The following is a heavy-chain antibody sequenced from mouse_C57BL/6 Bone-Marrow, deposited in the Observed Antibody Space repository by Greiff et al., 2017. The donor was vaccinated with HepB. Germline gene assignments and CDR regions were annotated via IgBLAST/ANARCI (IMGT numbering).Heavy chain of an antibody. V-gene: IGHV5-4*01. CDR3: ARDRYSIYVVGFDY. CDR2: ISDGGSYT. Sequence: DVHLVESGGGLVKPGGSLKLSCAASGFTFSSYAMSWVRQTPEKRLEWVATISDGGSYTYYPDNVKGRFTISRDNAKNNLYLQMSHLKSEDTAMYYCARDRYSIYVVGFDYWGQGTTLTVSS. CDR1: GFTFSSYA. D-gene: IGHD2-5*01. J-gene: IGHJ2*01.